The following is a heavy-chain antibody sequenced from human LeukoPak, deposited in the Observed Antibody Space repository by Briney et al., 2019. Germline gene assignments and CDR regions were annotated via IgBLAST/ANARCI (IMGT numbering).Heavy chain of an antibody. CDR3: ARHIAAAGPGFDY. V-gene: IGHV3-74*01. D-gene: IGHD6-13*01. CDR1: GCTFSSYW. CDR2: INSDGSRT. J-gene: IGHJ4*02. Sequence: TGGTLRLSCAASGCTFSSYWMHWVRQAPGKGLVWVSRINSDGSRTSYADSVKGRFTISRDNAKNTLYLQMNSLRAEDTAVYYCARHIAAAGPGFDYWGQGTLVTVSS.